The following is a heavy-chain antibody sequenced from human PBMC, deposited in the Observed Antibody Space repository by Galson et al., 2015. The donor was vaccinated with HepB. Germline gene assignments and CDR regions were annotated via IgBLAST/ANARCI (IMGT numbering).Heavy chain of an antibody. CDR3: AKDMLSSWYPAYFDY. CDR2: ISYDGSNK. J-gene: IGHJ4*02. Sequence: SLRLSCAAFGFTFSSYGMHWVRQAPGKGLEWVAVISYDGSNKYYADSVKGRFTISRDNSKNTLYLQMNSLRAEDTAVYYCAKDMLSSWYPAYFDYWGQGTLVTVSS. CDR1: GFTFSSYG. D-gene: IGHD6-13*01. V-gene: IGHV3-30*18.